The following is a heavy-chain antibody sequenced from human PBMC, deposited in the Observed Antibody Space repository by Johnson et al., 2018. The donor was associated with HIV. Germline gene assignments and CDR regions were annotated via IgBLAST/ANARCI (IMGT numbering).Heavy chain of an antibody. V-gene: IGHV3-30-3*01. Sequence: QVQLVESGGGVVQPGRSLRLSCAASGFTFSSYAMHWVRQAPGKGLEWVAVISYDGSNKYYADSVKGRFTISRDNAKNTLYLQMNSLKTEDTAVYYCTTLGWYDAFDIWGQGTMVTVSS. CDR1: GFTFSSYA. CDR3: TTLGWYDAFDI. CDR2: ISYDGSNK. J-gene: IGHJ3*02. D-gene: IGHD6-19*01.